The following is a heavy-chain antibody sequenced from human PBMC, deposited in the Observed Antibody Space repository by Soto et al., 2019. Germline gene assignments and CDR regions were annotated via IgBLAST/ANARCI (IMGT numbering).Heavy chain of an antibody. CDR2: ITTSGGNT. Sequence: EVQLLESGGGLVQPGGSLRLSCAASGFTFSTYAMSWVRQAPGKGLEWVSTITTSGGNTYYADSVQGRFTISRDNSKNRLYRQMNSLRAEDTAVYYCAGRYCTNGVCYTNYSYYIDVWGKGTTVTVSS. V-gene: IGHV3-23*01. CDR3: AGRYCTNGVCYTNYSYYIDV. J-gene: IGHJ6*03. CDR1: GFTFSTYA. D-gene: IGHD2-8*01.